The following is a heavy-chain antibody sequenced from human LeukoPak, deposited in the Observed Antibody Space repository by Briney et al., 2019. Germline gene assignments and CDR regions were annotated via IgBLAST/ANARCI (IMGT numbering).Heavy chain of an antibody. Sequence: GESLKISCKGSGYTFTSYWISWVRQMPGKGLEWMGGIDPSDSYIKYSPSFQGHVTISADKSISTAYLQWSSLKAPDTAMYYCARHLRRRIAAAGTSEYFQSWGQGTLLTVSS. D-gene: IGHD6-13*01. V-gene: IGHV5-10-1*01. J-gene: IGHJ1*01. CDR2: IDPSDSYI. CDR3: ARHLRRRIAAAGTSEYFQS. CDR1: GYTFTSYW.